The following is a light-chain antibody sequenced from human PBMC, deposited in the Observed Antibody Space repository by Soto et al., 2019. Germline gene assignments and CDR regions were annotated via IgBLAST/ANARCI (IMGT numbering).Light chain of an antibody. CDR3: CSYGGSNNLV. Sequence: QSALTQPPSASGSPGQSVAISCTGTRSDVGIYNFVSWYQVHPGKAPKLVIYEVSKRPSGVPDRFSGSKSGNTASLTVSGLQAEDEADYYCCSYGGSNNLVFGGGTQLTVL. CDR2: EVS. V-gene: IGLV2-8*01. J-gene: IGLJ3*02. CDR1: RSDVGIYNF.